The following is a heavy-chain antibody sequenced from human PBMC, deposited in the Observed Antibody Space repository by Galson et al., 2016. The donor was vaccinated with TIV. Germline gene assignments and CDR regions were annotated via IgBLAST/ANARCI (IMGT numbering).Heavy chain of an antibody. D-gene: IGHD5-18*01. CDR3: ARGFNYGFDFYYGMDV. J-gene: IGHJ6*02. CDR1: GYPFTAYY. V-gene: IGHV1-2*02. Sequence: SVKVSCKASGYPFTAYYIHWVRQAPGQGPEWMGWINPNGDDTNYAQRFQGRVSMTRDTSISTAYMELSRLRSDDTAVCFCARGFNYGFDFYYGMDVWGQGTTVTVSS. CDR2: INPNGDDT.